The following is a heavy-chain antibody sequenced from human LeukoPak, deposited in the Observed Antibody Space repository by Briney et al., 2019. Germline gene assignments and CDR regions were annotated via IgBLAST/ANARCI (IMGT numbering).Heavy chain of an antibody. CDR2: INPNSGGT. D-gene: IGHD6-13*01. V-gene: IGHV1-2*02. J-gene: IGHJ6*02. CDR1: GYTFTGYY. CDR3: ARDGMSSSWYGDDYYYYGMDV. Sequence: ASVKVSCKASGYTFTGYYMHWVRQAPGQGVEWMGWINPNSGGTNYAQKFQGRVTMTRDTSISTAYMELSRLRSDDTAVYYCARDGMSSSWYGDDYYYYGMDVWGQGTTVTVSS.